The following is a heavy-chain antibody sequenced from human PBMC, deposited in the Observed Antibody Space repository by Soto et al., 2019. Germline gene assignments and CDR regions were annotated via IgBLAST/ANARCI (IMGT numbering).Heavy chain of an antibody. CDR1: GGTFSSYA. J-gene: IGHJ3*02. CDR2: IIPIFGTA. V-gene: IGHV1-69*13. Sequence: ASVKVSCKASGGTFSSYAISWVRQAPGQGLEWMGGIIPIFGTANYAQKFQGRVTITADESTSTAYMELSSLRSEDTAVYYCARDRGPWGGGSGSYYNDAFDIWGQGTMVTVSS. CDR3: ARDRGPWGGGSGSYYNDAFDI. D-gene: IGHD3-10*01.